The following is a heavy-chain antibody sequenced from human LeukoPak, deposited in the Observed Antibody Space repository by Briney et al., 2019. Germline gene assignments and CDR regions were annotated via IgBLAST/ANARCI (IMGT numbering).Heavy chain of an antibody. Sequence: PSETLSLTCAVYGGSFSGYYWSWIRQPPGKGLEWIGEINHSGSTNYNPSLKSRVTISVDTSKNQFSLKLNSVTAADTAVYYCARGESGYLTLRYYYIDVWGKGTTVTVSS. D-gene: IGHD3-3*01. CDR2: INHSGST. CDR3: ARGESGYLTLRYYYIDV. V-gene: IGHV4-34*01. J-gene: IGHJ6*03. CDR1: GGSFSGYY.